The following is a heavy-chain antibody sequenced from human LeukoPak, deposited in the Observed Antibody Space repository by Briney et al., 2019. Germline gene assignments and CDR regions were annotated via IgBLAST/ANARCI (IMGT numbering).Heavy chain of an antibody. CDR2: ISTSSSYI. CDR3: ARDRGGGSGSDY. J-gene: IGHJ4*02. D-gene: IGHD2-15*01. CDR1: GFTFSSYS. V-gene: IGHV3-21*01. Sequence: GSLRLSCAASGFTFSSYSMNWVRQAPGKGLEWVSFISTSSSYIYYADSVKGRFTISRDNAKNSLYLQMNSLRAEDTAVYYCARDRGGGSGSDYWGQGTLVTVSS.